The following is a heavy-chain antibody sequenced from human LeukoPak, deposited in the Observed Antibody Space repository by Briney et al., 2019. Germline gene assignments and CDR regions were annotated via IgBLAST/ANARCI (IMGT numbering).Heavy chain of an antibody. J-gene: IGHJ6*02. CDR2: INPNSGGT. CDR3: ARRSDYYGSGNYGMDV. Sequence: ASVKVSCKASGYTFTGYFMHWVRQAPGQGLEWMGWINPNSGGTNYAQQLQGRVTMTRDTSISTAYMELSRLRSDDTAVYYCARRSDYYGSGNYGMDVWGQGTTVTVSS. D-gene: IGHD3-10*01. CDR1: GYTFTGYF. V-gene: IGHV1-2*02.